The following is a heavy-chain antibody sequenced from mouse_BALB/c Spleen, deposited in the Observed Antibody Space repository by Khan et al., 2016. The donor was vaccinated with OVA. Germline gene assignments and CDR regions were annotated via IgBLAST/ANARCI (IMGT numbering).Heavy chain of an antibody. Sequence: EVELVESGGGLVQPGGSLRLSCATSGFIFTDYYMSWVRQPPGKALDWLGFIRNKANGYTTEYSASVKGRFTISRDNSQSILYLQMNTLRAEDSATYYCVRDGGSLAMDYRGQGTSVTVSS. CDR1: GFIFTDYY. J-gene: IGHJ4*01. V-gene: IGHV7-3*02. CDR2: IRNKANGYTT. CDR3: VRDGGSLAMDY.